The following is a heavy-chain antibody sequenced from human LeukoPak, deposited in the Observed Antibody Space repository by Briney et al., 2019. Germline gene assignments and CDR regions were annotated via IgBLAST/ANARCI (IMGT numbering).Heavy chain of an antibody. J-gene: IGHJ4*02. CDR3: AKGVAAAGTNDY. Sequence: PGGSLRLSCAASGFTVSSNYMSWVRQAPGKGLEWVSIIYSGGSTFYADSVKGRFIISRDNSKNTLYLQMNSLRAEDTAVYYCAKGVAAAGTNDYWGQGTLVTVSS. D-gene: IGHD6-13*01. CDR2: IYSGGST. V-gene: IGHV3-53*05. CDR1: GFTVSSNY.